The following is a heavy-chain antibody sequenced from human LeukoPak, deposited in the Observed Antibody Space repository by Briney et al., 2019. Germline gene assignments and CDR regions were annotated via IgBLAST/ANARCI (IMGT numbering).Heavy chain of an antibody. V-gene: IGHV1-69*04. J-gene: IGHJ5*02. CDR1: GGTFSSYA. Sequence: ASVKVSCKASGGTFSSYAISWVRQAPGQGLEWMGRIIPILGIANYAQKFEGRVTITADKSTSTAYMELSRLRSEDTAAYSCARDPEMPPKAVNWFDTWGQGTLVTVSP. CDR3: ARDPEMPPKAVNWFDT. D-gene: IGHD5-24*01. CDR2: IIPILGIA.